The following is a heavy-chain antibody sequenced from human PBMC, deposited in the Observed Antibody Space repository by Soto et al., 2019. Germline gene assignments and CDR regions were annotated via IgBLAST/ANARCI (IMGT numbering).Heavy chain of an antibody. CDR1: GFTFSTYW. J-gene: IGHJ1*01. CDR2: IKYDGSNK. V-gene: IGHV3-30*18. D-gene: IGHD4-17*01. Sequence: PGGSLRLSCAASGFTFSTYWMSWVRQAPGKGLEWVAVIKYDGSNKYYADSVKGRFTISRDNSKNTLYLQMNSLRAEDTAVYYCAKDPPATTVYDFEYFQHWGQGTLVTVSS. CDR3: AKDPPATTVYDFEYFQH.